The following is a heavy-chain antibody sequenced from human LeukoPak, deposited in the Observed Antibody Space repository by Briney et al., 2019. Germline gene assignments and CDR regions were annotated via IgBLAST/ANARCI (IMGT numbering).Heavy chain of an antibody. D-gene: IGHD6-19*01. CDR1: GYTFTSYA. V-gene: IGHV1-3*04. Sequence: GASVKVSCKASGYTFTSYAMHWVRQAPGQRLEWMGWITTYNDNTDYAQKLQGRVTMTTDTSTSTAYMELRSLRSDDTAVYYCARVWGSGWPLYYYYYGMDVWGQGTTVTVSS. J-gene: IGHJ6*02. CDR2: ITTYNDNT. CDR3: ARVWGSGWPLYYYYYGMDV.